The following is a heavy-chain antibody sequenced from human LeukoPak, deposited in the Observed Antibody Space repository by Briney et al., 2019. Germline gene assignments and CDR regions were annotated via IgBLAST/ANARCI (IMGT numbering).Heavy chain of an antibody. Sequence: SETLSLTCTVSGDSISSGDYYWSWIRQPAGKGLEWIGRISSSGSTNYNPSLKSRVTISVDTSKNQFSLKLSSVTAADTAVYYCARALGAFDIWGQGTMVTVSS. CDR1: GDSISSGDYY. CDR3: ARALGAFDI. CDR2: ISSSGST. V-gene: IGHV4-61*02. J-gene: IGHJ3*02.